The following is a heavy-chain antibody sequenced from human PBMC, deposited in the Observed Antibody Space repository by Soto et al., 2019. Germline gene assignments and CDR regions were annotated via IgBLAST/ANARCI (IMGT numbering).Heavy chain of an antibody. CDR2: IYPGDSDT. Sequence: GESLKISCKGSGYSLTSYWIGCVRQMPGKGLEWMGIIYPGDSDTRYSPSFQGQVTISADKSISTAYLQWSSLKASDTAMYYCARLGCSSTSCYYYYYYMDVWGKGTTVTVSS. CDR1: GYSLTSYW. D-gene: IGHD2-2*01. J-gene: IGHJ6*03. CDR3: ARLGCSSTSCYYYYYYMDV. V-gene: IGHV5-51*01.